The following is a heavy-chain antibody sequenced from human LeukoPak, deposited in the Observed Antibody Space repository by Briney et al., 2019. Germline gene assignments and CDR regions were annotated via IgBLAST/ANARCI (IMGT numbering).Heavy chain of an antibody. CDR1: GGSIATYY. Sequence: SETLSLTCTVSGGSIATYYWSWIRQPAGKGLAWIGRISASGSTNFNPSLKSRATMSVDTSTKEVSLKVAALTAAYTSVYYCARVLYASGSEFDLWGQGILVIVSS. D-gene: IGHD3-10*01. CDR3: ARVLYASGSEFDL. V-gene: IGHV4-4*07. J-gene: IGHJ4*02. CDR2: ISASGST.